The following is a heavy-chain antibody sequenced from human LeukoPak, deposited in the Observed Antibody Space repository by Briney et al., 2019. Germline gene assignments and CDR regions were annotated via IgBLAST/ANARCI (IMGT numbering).Heavy chain of an antibody. CDR1: GGSFGGYY. CDR2: INHSGST. J-gene: IGHJ4*02. D-gene: IGHD3-22*01. Sequence: SETLSLTCAVYGGSFGGYYWSWIRQPPGKGLEWIGEINHSGSTNYNPSLKSRVTISVDTSKNQFSLKLSSVTAADTAVYYCARVRRITMIVVVKYGGYFDYWGQGTLVTVSS. CDR3: ARVRRITMIVVVKYGGYFDY. V-gene: IGHV4-34*01.